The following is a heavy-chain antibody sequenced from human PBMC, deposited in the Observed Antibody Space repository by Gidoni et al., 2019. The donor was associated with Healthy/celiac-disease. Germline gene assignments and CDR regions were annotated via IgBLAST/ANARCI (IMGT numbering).Heavy chain of an antibody. Sequence: EVQLLESGGGLVQPGGSLRLSCAASGFTFSSYAMSWVRQAPGKGLEWVSAISGSGGSTYYADSVKGRFTISRDNSKNTLYLQMNSLRAEDTAVYYCAKCEVVPAAIYYYYYGMDVWGQGTTVTVSS. D-gene: IGHD2-2*01. J-gene: IGHJ6*02. CDR3: AKCEVVPAAIYYYYYGMDV. CDR2: ISGSGGST. V-gene: IGHV3-23*01. CDR1: GFTFSSYA.